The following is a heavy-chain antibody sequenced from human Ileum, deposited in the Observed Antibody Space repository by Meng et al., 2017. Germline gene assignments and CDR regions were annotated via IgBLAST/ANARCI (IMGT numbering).Heavy chain of an antibody. CDR3: VRHGGKYFDS. CDR2: IYLAGSP. V-gene: IGHV4-4*02. Sequence: VALQEAGPGLVGLWRTLSLTCTVAGCAIRSRFYWSWGRQSPGKGLEWIGQIYLAGSPNYNPSLESRVTISVDKSKNQFSLRLTSVTAADTAIFYCVRHGGKYFDSWGQGTLVTVSS. CDR1: GCAIRSRFY. D-gene: IGHD2-15*01. J-gene: IGHJ4*02.